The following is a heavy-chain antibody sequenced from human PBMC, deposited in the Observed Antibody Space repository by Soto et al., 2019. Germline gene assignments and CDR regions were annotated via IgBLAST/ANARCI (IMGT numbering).Heavy chain of an antibody. CDR2: ISDSGHYI. J-gene: IGHJ5*01. V-gene: IGHV3-21*01. D-gene: IGHD3-22*01. CDR3: ARSGLALPYSASHWFDP. CDR1: GFTFSTYG. Sequence: GGSLRLSCAASGFTFSTYGMNWVRQAPGNGLEWLSSISDSGHYIYYADSVKGRFTISRDNAKNSLFLRMNSLRGEDTAVYYCARSGLALPYSASHWFDPWGQGTLVTVS.